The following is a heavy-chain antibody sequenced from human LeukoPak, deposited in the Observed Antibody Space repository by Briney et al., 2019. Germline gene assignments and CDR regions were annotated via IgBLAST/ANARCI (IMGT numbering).Heavy chain of an antibody. J-gene: IGHJ4*02. D-gene: IGHD3-22*01. CDR3: ASIPNYYDSSGYEASGY. Sequence: GESLKISCKGSGYSFTSYWIGWVHQMPGKGLERMGIIYPGDSDTRYSPSFQGQVTISADKSISTAYLQWSSLKASDTAMYYCASIPNYYDSSGYEASGYWGQGTLVTVSS. CDR2: IYPGDSDT. V-gene: IGHV5-51*07. CDR1: GYSFTSYW.